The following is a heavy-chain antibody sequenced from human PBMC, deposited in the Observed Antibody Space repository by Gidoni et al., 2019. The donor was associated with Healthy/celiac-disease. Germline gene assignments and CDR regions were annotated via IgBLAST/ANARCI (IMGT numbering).Heavy chain of an antibody. CDR2: ISYDGSNK. CDR3: ARDRAILTGYSDYFDY. CDR1: GFTFSSYA. J-gene: IGHJ4*02. V-gene: IGHV3-30*01. D-gene: IGHD3-9*01. Sequence: QVQLVESGGGVVQPGRSLRLSCAASGFTFSSYAMHWVRQAPGKGLEWVAVISYDGSNKYYADSVKGRFTISRDNSKNTLYLQMNSLRAEDTAVYYCARDRAILTGYSDYFDYWGQGTLVTVSS.